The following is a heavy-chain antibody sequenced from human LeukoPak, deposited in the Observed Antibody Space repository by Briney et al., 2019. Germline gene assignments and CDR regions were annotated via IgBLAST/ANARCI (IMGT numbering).Heavy chain of an antibody. V-gene: IGHV4-34*01. CDR3: ASAVGASGSDY. Sequence: PETLSLTCAVYGGSFSGYYWSWIRQPPGKGLEWIGEINHSGSPNYNPSLKSRVTISVDTSKNQFSLKLSSVTAADTAVYYCASAVGASGSDYWGQGTLVTVSS. CDR2: INHSGSP. J-gene: IGHJ4*02. D-gene: IGHD1-26*01. CDR1: GGSFSGYY.